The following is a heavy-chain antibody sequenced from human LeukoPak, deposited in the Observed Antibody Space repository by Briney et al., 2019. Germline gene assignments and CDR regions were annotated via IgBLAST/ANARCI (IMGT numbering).Heavy chain of an antibody. D-gene: IGHD5-18*01. V-gene: IGHV1-69*05. Sequence: SVKVSCKASGGTFSSYAISWVRQAPGQGLEWMGRIIPIFGTANYAQKFQGRVTITTDESTSTAYMELSSLRSEDTAVYYCARDPPEIAWIRLWFGAFDIWGQGTMVTVSS. J-gene: IGHJ3*02. CDR1: GGTFSSYA. CDR3: ARDPPEIAWIRLWFGAFDI. CDR2: IIPIFGTA.